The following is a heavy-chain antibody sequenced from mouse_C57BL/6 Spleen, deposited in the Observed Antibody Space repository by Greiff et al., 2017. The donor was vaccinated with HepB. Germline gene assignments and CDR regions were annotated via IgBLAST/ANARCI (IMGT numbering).Heavy chain of an antibody. CDR2: INPNYGTT. CDR3: ARSRVATGHWYFDV. V-gene: IGHV1-39*01. CDR1: GYSFTDYN. D-gene: IGHD1-1*02. J-gene: IGHJ1*03. Sequence: VQLQQSGPELVKPGASVKISCKASGYSFTDYNMNWVKQSNGKSLEWIGVINPNYGTTSYNQKFKGKATLTVDQSSSTAYRQLNSLTSADSAVYYCARSRVATGHWYFDVWGTGTTVTVSS.